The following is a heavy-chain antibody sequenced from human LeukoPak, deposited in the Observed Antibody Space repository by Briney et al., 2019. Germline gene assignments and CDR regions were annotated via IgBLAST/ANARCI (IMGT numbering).Heavy chain of an antibody. J-gene: IGHJ4*02. CDR2: IYSGGST. D-gene: IGHD3-10*01. CDR3: AKYGSGSYASQN. Sequence: GGSLRLSCAASGFTVSSNYMSWVRQAPGKGLEWVSVIYSGGSTYYADSVKGRFTISRNNSKNTLYLQMNSLRAEDTAVYYCAKYGSGSYASQNWGQGTLVTVSS. V-gene: IGHV3-66*01. CDR1: GFTVSSNY.